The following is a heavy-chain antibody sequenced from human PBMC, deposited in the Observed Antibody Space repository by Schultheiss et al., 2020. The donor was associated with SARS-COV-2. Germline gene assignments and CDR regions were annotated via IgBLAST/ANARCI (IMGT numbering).Heavy chain of an antibody. CDR1: GGTFSSYA. Sequence: GESLKISCKGSGGTFSSYAISWVRQAPGQGLEWMGWISAYNGNTNYAQKLQGRVTMTTDTSTSTAYMELRSLRSDDTAVYYCARAVEMATKGYYGMDVWGQGTTVTVSS. CDR2: ISAYNGNT. CDR3: ARAVEMATKGYYGMDV. J-gene: IGHJ6*02. V-gene: IGHV1-18*01. D-gene: IGHD5-24*01.